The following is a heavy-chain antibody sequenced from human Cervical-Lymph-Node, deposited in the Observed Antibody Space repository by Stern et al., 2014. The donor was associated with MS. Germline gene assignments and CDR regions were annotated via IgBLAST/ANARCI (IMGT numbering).Heavy chain of an antibody. CDR1: GFTFSGYW. D-gene: IGHD3-10*01. CDR3: ARGPPNYYGVDV. Sequence: EVQLVESGGGLVQPGGSLRLSCAASGFTFSGYWMHWVRQAPGKGLGWVSRIKSDESSTTYADSVKGRFTISRDNAKNTLYLQMNSLRAEDTAIYYCARGPPNYYGVDVWGQGTTVTVSS. J-gene: IGHJ6*02. CDR2: IKSDESST. V-gene: IGHV3-74*03.